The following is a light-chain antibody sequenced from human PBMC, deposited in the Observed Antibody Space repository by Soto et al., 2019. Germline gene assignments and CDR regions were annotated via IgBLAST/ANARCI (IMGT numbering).Light chain of an antibody. CDR2: DVS. V-gene: IGLV2-14*02. Sequence: QSALTQPASVSGSPGQSITISCTGTSSDVGAYNLVSWYQQHPGGAPKLFIFDVSDRPSGVSDRFSGSKSSNTASLTISGLQAEDEASYYCSSYTNTSTLVFGGGTKVTVL. J-gene: IGLJ3*02. CDR1: SSDVGAYNL. CDR3: SSYTNTSTLV.